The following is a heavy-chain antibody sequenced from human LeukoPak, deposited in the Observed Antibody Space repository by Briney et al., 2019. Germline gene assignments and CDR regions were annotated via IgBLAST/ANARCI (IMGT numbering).Heavy chain of an antibody. CDR1: GFTFSSYA. Sequence: GGSLRLSCAASGFTFSSYAMSWVRQAPGKGLAWVSAISGSGGSTYYTDSVKGRFTISRDNSKNTSYLQMNSLRAEDTAVYYCAKGVYTWYYFDYWGQGTLVTVSS. CDR2: ISGSGGST. CDR3: AKGVYTWYYFDY. V-gene: IGHV3-23*01. D-gene: IGHD3-16*01. J-gene: IGHJ4*02.